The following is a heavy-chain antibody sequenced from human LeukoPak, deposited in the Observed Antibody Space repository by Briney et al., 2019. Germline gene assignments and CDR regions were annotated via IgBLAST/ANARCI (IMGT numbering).Heavy chain of an antibody. V-gene: IGHV3-74*01. CDR2: INTDGSST. D-gene: IGHD6-13*01. CDR1: GFTFSSYW. J-gene: IGHJ6*03. Sequence: GGSLRLSCAASGFTFSSYWMHWVRQAPGKGLVWVSRINTDGSSTSYADSVKGRFTISRDNAKNTLYLQMNSLRAEDTAVYYCARALRIAAAGYYYYYMGVWGKGTTVTVSS. CDR3: ARALRIAAAGYYYYYMGV.